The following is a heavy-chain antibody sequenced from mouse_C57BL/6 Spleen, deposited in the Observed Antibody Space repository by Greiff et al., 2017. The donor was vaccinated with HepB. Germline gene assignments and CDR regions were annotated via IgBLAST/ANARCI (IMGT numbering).Heavy chain of an antibody. V-gene: IGHV14-1*01. D-gene: IGHD2-2*01. Sequence: VQLQQSGAELVRPGASVKLSCTASGFNIKDYYMHWVKQRPEQGLEWIRRIDPEDGDTEYAPKFQGKATMTADTSSNTAYLQLSSLTSEDTAVYYCTMVTREIAYWGQGTLVTVSA. CDR3: TMVTREIAY. J-gene: IGHJ3*01. CDR2: IDPEDGDT. CDR1: GFNIKDYY.